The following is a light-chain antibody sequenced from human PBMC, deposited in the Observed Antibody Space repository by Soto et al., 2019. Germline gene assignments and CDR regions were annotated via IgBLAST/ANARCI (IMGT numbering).Light chain of an antibody. Sequence: DIQMTQSPSSLSASVGDRVTITCRASQSINAWLAWYQQKPGKAPKLLIYDASSLESGVPQRFSGSGSGTEFTLTISSLQTDDFSTYYCQQYNSYSWTFGQGTKVDIK. CDR2: DAS. CDR3: QQYNSYSWT. J-gene: IGKJ1*01. CDR1: QSINAW. V-gene: IGKV1-5*01.